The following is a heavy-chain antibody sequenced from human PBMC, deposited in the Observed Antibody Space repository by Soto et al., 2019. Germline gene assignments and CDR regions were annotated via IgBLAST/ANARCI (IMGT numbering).Heavy chain of an antibody. Sequence: SVSNAWMNWVRQAPGKGLEWVGRIKSKTDGGTTDYAAPVKGRFTISRDDSKDTLYLQMNSLKTEDTAVYYCTTEFDYYINSGYYYPTYYWGQGSLVTVSS. CDR3: TTEFDYYINSGYYYPTYY. CDR1: SVSNAW. CDR2: IKSKTDGGTT. V-gene: IGHV3-15*07. D-gene: IGHD3-22*01. J-gene: IGHJ4*02.